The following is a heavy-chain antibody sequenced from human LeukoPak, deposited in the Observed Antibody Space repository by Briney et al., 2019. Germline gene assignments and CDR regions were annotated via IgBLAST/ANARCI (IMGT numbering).Heavy chain of an antibody. CDR3: ARGTTWLRPFDY. D-gene: IGHD5-12*01. CDR2: IYYSGST. J-gene: IGHJ4*02. CDR1: GGSISSYY. Sequence: SETLSLTCTVSGGSISSYYWSWIRQPPGKGLEWIGYIYYSGSTNYNPSLKSRVTISVDTSKNQFSLKLSSVTAADTAVYYCARGTTWLRPFDYWGQGTLVTVSS. V-gene: IGHV4-59*01.